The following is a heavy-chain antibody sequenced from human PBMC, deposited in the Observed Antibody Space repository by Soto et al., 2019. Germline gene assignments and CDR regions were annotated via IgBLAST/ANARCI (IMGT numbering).Heavy chain of an antibody. Sequence: QVQLVQSGAEVKKPGSPVKVSCKASGGTFSSYAISWVRQAPGQGLEWMGGIIPIFGTANYAQKFQGRVTITADESTSTAYMELSSLRSEDTAVYYCAREGSVTGTYYFDYWGQGTLVTVSS. CDR1: GGTFSSYA. J-gene: IGHJ4*02. V-gene: IGHV1-69*12. CDR2: IIPIFGTA. D-gene: IGHD1-1*01. CDR3: AREGSVTGTYYFDY.